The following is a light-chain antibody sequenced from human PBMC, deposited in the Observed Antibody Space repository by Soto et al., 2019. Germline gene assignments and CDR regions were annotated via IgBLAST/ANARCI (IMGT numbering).Light chain of an antibody. V-gene: IGKV3-20*01. CDR1: QSVGPN. CDR3: QQYGSSPHT. J-gene: IGKJ2*01. CDR2: GAS. Sequence: EIVLTQSPATLSVSPGDSATLSCRASQSVGPNLAWYQQKPGQAPRLLIYGASSRATGIPDRFSGSGSGTDFTLTISRLDPEDFAVYYCQQYGSSPHTFGQGTKVDIK.